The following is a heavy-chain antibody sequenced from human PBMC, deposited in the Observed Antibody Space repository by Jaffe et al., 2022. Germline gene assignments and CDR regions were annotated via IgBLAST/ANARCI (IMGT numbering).Heavy chain of an antibody. Sequence: QITLKESGPTLVKPTQTLTLTCTFSGFSLSTSGVGVGWIRQPPGKALEWLALIYWNDDKRYSPSLKSRLTITKDTSKNQVVLTMTNMDPVDTATYYCAHKSPYYYGSGSYYKALYYFDYWGQGTLVTVSS. CDR2: IYWNDDK. V-gene: IGHV2-5*01. CDR1: GFSLSTSGVG. J-gene: IGHJ4*02. CDR3: AHKSPYYYGSGSYYKALYYFDY. D-gene: IGHD3-10*01.